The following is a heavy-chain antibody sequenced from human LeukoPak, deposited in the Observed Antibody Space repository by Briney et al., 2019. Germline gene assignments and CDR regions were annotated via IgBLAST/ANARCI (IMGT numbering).Heavy chain of an antibody. CDR3: ARVVWYSSSWDNY. CDR2: ISSSSSYI. D-gene: IGHD6-13*01. CDR1: GFTFSSYS. V-gene: IGHV3-21*01. J-gene: IGHJ4*02. Sequence: GGSLRLSCAASGFTFSSYSMNWVRQAQGKGLEWVSSISSSSSYIYYADSVKGRLTISRDNAKNSLYLQMNSLRAEDTAVYYCARVVWYSSSWDNYWGQGTLVTVSS.